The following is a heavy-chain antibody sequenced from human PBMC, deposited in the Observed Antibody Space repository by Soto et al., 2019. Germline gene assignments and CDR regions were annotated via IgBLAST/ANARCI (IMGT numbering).Heavy chain of an antibody. CDR2: VYRSGST. CDR1: SDSFSNNNW. CDR3: ARVNLAAAGEFDY. V-gene: IGHV4-4*02. J-gene: IGHJ4*02. D-gene: IGHD6-13*01. Sequence: QVQLQESGPGLVKPSETLSLTCAVSSDSFSNNNWWGWVRQPPGKGLEWIGEVYRSGSTNYNTSLKSRVTVSMDKSKNLFSLRLFFVTAADTAVYYCARVNLAAAGEFDYWGQGALVTVSS.